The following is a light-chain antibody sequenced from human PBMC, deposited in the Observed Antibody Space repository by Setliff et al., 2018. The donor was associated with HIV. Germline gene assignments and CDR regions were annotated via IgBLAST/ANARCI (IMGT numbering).Light chain of an antibody. CDR3: SSYRGTNTWV. Sequence: QSALTQAASVSGSPGQSITIFCIGTSSDIGVYEYVSWYQQHPGEAPKLIIYEATNRPSGVSNRFSGSKSGNTASLTISGLQAEDEADYYCSSYRGTNTWVFGGGTK. CDR2: EAT. J-gene: IGLJ2*01. CDR1: SSDIGVYEY. V-gene: IGLV2-14*01.